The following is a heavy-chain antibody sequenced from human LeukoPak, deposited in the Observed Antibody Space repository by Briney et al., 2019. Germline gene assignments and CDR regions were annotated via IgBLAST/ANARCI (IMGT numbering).Heavy chain of an antibody. CDR1: GFTVSSNY. CDR2: IYGSTSA. Sequence: PGGSLRLFCAASGFTVSSNYINWVRQAPGKGLEWVSLIYGSTSADYADSVKGRFTISRDTSMNTVYLQMNSLRAEDTAVYYCARLNFGDDYWGQGTLVTVSS. D-gene: IGHD4-17*01. V-gene: IGHV3-66*01. J-gene: IGHJ4*02. CDR3: ARLNFGDDY.